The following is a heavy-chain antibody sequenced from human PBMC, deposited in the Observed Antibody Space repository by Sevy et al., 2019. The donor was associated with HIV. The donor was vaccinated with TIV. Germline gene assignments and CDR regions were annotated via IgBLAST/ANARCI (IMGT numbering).Heavy chain of an antibody. CDR2: ISTYNGNT. V-gene: IGHV1-18*04. Sequence: ASVKVSCKISGYKVDMYGIAWVRQAPGQGLEWMGWISTYNGNTNYAQNFQGRVTMTTDTSTSVVYMELGGLRPDDTAVYYCARATGMAVAGTGRYFDSWGQGTLVTVSS. CDR3: ARATGMAVAGTGRYFDS. J-gene: IGHJ4*01. D-gene: IGHD6-19*01. CDR1: GYKVDMYG.